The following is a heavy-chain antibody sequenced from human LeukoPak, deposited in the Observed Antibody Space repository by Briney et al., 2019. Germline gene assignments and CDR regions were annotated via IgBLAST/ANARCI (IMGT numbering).Heavy chain of an antibody. V-gene: IGHV4-34*01. CDR3: ASGLDYYGSGAVDY. CDR1: GGSFSGYY. CDR2: INHSGST. Sequence: PSETLSLTCAVYGGSFSGYYWSWIRQPPGKGLEWIGEINHSGSTNYNPSLKSRVTISVDTSKNQFSLKLGSVTAADTAVYYCASGLDYYGSGAVDYWGQGTLVTVSS. D-gene: IGHD3-10*01. J-gene: IGHJ4*02.